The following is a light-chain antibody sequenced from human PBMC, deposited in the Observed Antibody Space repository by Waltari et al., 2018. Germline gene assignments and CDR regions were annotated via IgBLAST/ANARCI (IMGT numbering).Light chain of an antibody. V-gene: IGKV4-1*01. J-gene: IGKJ5*01. CDR2: WAS. Sequence: DIVMTQSPQSLTVSLGEKATINCKSSPSVLYSSNNKNFSGWYQQKPGQPPKLLIYWASIRESGVPDRFNGSGSGTDFTLTINSLQAEDVAIYYCQQYHSIPITFGQGTRLEIK. CDR3: QQYHSIPIT. CDR1: PSVLYSSNNKNF.